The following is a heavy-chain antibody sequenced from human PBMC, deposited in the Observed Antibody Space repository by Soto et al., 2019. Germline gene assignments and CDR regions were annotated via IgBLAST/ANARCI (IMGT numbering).Heavy chain of an antibody. CDR2: IYYTGST. Sequence: PSETLSLTCTVSGGSVSSESHYWSWIRQTPGKGLEWIGYIYYTGSTNYNPSLKGRVTMSVDTSRDQVSLRLRSVTRGDTAVYYCARDKYDFASGCYYYALEVWGQGPKGTVSS. CDR1: GGSVSSESHY. V-gene: IGHV4-61*01. J-gene: IGHJ6*02. D-gene: IGHD3-3*01. CDR3: ARDKYDFASGCYYYALEV.